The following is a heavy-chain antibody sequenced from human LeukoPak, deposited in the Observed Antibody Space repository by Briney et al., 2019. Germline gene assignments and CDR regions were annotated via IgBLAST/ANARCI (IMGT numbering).Heavy chain of an antibody. CDR1: GGSISSYY. Sequence: SETLSLTCTVSGGSISSYYWSWIRQPPGKGLEWIGSIYYSGSTYYNPSLKSRVTISVDTSKNQFSLKLSSVTAADTAVYYCASPPLYYHDVVPATDWGQGTLVTVSS. V-gene: IGHV4-39*01. J-gene: IGHJ4*02. CDR3: ASPPLYYHDVVPATD. CDR2: IYYSGST. D-gene: IGHD2-2*01.